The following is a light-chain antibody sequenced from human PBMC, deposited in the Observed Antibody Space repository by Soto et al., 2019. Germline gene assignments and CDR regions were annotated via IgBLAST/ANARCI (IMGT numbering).Light chain of an antibody. J-gene: IGKJ1*01. CDR1: QNINSW. V-gene: IGKV1-5*03. CDR2: EAS. Sequence: DIHMTQSPSTLSASVGYRVTITCRASQNINSWLAWYQHKPGKAPKLLIYEASSLEKGVPARFGGSGSGTEFTLTISILQPDDFATYYCQQYNGYSWTFGQGTTGDIK. CDR3: QQYNGYSWT.